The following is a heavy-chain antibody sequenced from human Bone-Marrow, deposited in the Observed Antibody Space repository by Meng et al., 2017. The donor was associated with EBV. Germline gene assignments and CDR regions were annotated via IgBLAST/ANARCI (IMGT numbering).Heavy chain of an antibody. Sequence: QVQLGQVGAEGKKPGASVKVPWKASGYTFTSYGISWGRQAPGQGLEWMGWISAYNGNTNYAQKLQGRVTMTTDTSTSTAYMELRSLRSDDTAVYYCARVWFGANVGDYWGQGTLVTVSS. V-gene: IGHV1-18*01. CDR3: ARVWFGANVGDY. CDR2: ISAYNGNT. CDR1: GYTFTSYG. J-gene: IGHJ4*02. D-gene: IGHD3-10*01.